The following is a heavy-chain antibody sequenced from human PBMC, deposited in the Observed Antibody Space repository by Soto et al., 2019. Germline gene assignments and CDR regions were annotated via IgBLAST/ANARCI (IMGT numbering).Heavy chain of an antibody. CDR3: AIARQLVVGDNYYYYGMDV. J-gene: IGHJ6*02. CDR2: IIPIFGTA. Sequence: SVKVSCTASGGTFSSYAISWVRQAPGQGLGWMGGIIPIFGTANYAQKFQGRVTITADESTSTAYMELSSLRSEDTAVYYCAIARQLVVGDNYYYYGMDVWGQGTTVTVSS. V-gene: IGHV1-69*13. D-gene: IGHD6-6*01. CDR1: GGTFSSYA.